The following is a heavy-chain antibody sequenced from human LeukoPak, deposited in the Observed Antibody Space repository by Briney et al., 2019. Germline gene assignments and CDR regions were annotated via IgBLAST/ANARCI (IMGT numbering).Heavy chain of an antibody. CDR1: GGSISGNTYY. CDR3: ARGLKYYYDSSGYYSNQYYYYYMDV. V-gene: IGHV4-39*07. D-gene: IGHD3-22*01. J-gene: IGHJ6*03. Sequence: PSETLSLTCTVSGGSISGNTYYWGWIRQPPGKGLEWIGTTSYSGSTYYNPSLKSRVTISVDTSKNQFSLKLSSVTAADTAVYYCARGLKYYYDSSGYYSNQYYYYYMDVWGKGTTVTVSS. CDR2: TSYSGST.